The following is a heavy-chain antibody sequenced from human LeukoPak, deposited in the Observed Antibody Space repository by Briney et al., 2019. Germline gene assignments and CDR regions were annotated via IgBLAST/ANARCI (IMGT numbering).Heavy chain of an antibody. CDR2: IIPIFGTA. J-gene: IGHJ4*02. D-gene: IGHD2-2*01. V-gene: IGHV1-69*05. Sequence: SVKVSCKASGGTFSSYAINWVRQAPGQGLEWMGGIIPIFGTANYAQRFQGRVTITTDESTSTAYMDLSSLRSEDTAVYYCARGFCSGTSCYYPYYFDSWGQGTLVTVSS. CDR1: GGTFSSYA. CDR3: ARGFCSGTSCYYPYYFDS.